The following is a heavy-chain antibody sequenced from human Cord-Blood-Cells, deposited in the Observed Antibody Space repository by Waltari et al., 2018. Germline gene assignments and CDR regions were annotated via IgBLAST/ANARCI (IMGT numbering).Heavy chain of an antibody. CDR3: ARDDSSSSYYYGMDV. D-gene: IGHD6-6*01. Sequence: QVQLVQSGAEVKKPGSSVKVSCKASGGTFSRYAISWVRQATGQGLEWMGGIIPIFGTANYAQKFQGRVTITADESTSTAYMELSSLRSEDTAVYYCARDDSSSSYYYGMDVWGQGTTVTVSS. CDR1: GGTFSRYA. CDR2: IIPIFGTA. J-gene: IGHJ6*02. V-gene: IGHV1-69*12.